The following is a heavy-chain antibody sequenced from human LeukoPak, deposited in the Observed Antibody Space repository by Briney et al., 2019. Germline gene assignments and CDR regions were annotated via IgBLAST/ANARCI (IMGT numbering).Heavy chain of an antibody. Sequence: PSETLSLTCTVSGGSMTSGSQYWGWIRQPPGKGLEWIGTIHYTGGTYYNPSLRTRVTIYALTSKNQFSLKLSSVTAADTAVYYCARHVSEGAHYYYYMDVWGKGATVTVSS. CDR3: ARHVSEGAHYYYYMDV. CDR2: IHYTGGT. V-gene: IGHV4-39*01. D-gene: IGHD3-16*01. CDR1: GGSMTSGSQY. J-gene: IGHJ6*03.